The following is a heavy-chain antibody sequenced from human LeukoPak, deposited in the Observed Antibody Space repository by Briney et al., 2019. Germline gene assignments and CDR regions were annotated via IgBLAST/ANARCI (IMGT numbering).Heavy chain of an antibody. CDR1: GYTFINYF. CDR3: ARKGDYEVDFDY. CDR2: INPNTGGT. Sequence: ASVKVSCKASGYTFINYFLHWVRQAPGQGLEWMGRINPNTGGTNYARKFQGRIIMTRDTSINTAYMELTRLRSDGTAVYYCARKGDYEVDFDYWGQGTLVTVSS. J-gene: IGHJ4*02. D-gene: IGHD4-17*01. V-gene: IGHV1-2*06.